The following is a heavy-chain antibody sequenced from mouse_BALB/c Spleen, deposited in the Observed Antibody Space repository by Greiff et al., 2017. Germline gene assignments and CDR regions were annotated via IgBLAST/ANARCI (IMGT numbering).Heavy chain of an antibody. J-gene: IGHJ2*01. CDR1: GFTFSSYT. CDR3: ARGGGTGTVLYFDY. CDR2: ISSGGSYT. V-gene: IGHV5-6-4*01. Sequence: DVKLVESGGGLVKPGGSLKLSCAASGFTFSSYTMSWVRQTPEKRLEWVATISSGGSYTYYPDSVKGRFTISRDNAKNTLYLQMSSLKSEDTAMYYCARGGGTGTVLYFDYWGQGTTLTVSS. D-gene: IGHD4-1*01.